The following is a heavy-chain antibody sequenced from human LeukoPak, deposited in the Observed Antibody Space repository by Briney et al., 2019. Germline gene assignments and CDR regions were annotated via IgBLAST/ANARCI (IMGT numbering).Heavy chain of an antibody. CDR1: GFTLSDYC. CDR3: ARGRDWLQIFDI. D-gene: IGHD3/OR15-3a*01. J-gene: IGHJ3*02. CDR2: IRQDGGEK. V-gene: IGHV3-7*03. Sequence: GGSLRLSCAASGFTLSDYCMSWVHQVPGKGLEWVANIRQDGGEKYYVDSVKGRCTISRDSARNSLYLQINSLRVEDTAVYYCARGRDWLQIFDIWGQGTMVTVSS.